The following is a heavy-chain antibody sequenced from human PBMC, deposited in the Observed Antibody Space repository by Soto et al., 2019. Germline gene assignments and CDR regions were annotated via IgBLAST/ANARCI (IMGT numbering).Heavy chain of an antibody. Sequence: GGSLRLSCAASGFTFSDHYMDWVRQAPGKGLEWVGRTRNKANSYTTEYAASVKGRFTISRDDSKNSLYLQMNSLKTEDTAVYHCARGYLTIFGVVYGMDVWGQGTTVTVSS. CDR3: ARGYLTIFGVVYGMDV. D-gene: IGHD3-3*01. CDR1: GFTFSDHY. V-gene: IGHV3-72*01. CDR2: TRNKANSYTT. J-gene: IGHJ6*02.